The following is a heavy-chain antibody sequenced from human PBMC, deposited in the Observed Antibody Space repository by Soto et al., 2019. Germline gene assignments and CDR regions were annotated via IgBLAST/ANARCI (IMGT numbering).Heavy chain of an antibody. J-gene: IGHJ4*02. D-gene: IGHD4-17*01. CDR2: SSAYNGKT. CDR1: GYTFTSYG. V-gene: IGHV1-18*01. Sequence: QVQLVQSGAEVKNPGSSVKVSCKASGYTFTSYGISWLRQAPGQGLEWMGWSSAYNGKTNYAQKLQGRVTKTTDTSTSKAYMELRSLRSDDTAVYDWARELWAVTYYFDYWGQGTLVTVSS. CDR3: ARELWAVTYYFDY.